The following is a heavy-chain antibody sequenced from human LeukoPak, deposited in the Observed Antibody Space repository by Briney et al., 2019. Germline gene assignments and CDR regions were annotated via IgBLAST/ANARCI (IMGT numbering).Heavy chain of an antibody. J-gene: IGHJ4*02. CDR3: ARDGRGSASSWYFDL. V-gene: IGHV4-4*07. D-gene: IGHD6-13*01. CDR1: GGSISRNY. CDR2: IYTSAST. Sequence: SETLSDTRTGSGGSISRNYWSWLGQPAGKGVEWIGRIYTSASTNYSPPLKSRVISSVATSRNQLSLRLSSATAADTAVYYCARDGRGSASSWYFDLWGQGTLVTVSS.